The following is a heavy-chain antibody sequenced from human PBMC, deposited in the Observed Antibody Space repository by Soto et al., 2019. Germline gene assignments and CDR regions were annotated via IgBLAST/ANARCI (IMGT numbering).Heavy chain of an antibody. D-gene: IGHD2-15*01. J-gene: IGHJ3*02. CDR3: ARVGVRCSGGSCHYLYAFDI. CDR1: GFTFSSYG. CDR2: NSSRSSTI. Sequence: EVQLVESGGGLVQPGGSLRLSCAASGFTFSSYGMNWVRQAPGTGLEWVSYNSSRSSTISYADSVKGRCTISSDNAKNSLYLQMDSLRDEDTAVYYCARVGVRCSGGSCHYLYAFDIWGQGTMVTVSS. V-gene: IGHV3-48*02.